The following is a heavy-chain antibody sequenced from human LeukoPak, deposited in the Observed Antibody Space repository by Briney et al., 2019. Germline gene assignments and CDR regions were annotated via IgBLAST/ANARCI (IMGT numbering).Heavy chain of an antibody. CDR1: GYTFTSYY. D-gene: IGHD5-18*01. CDR3: ARGSALVTTYRGGNWFDP. Sequence: ASVKVSCKASGYTFTSYYMHWVRQAPGQGLEWMAIINPSGGSTSYAQKFQGRVTMTRDTSTSTVYMELSSLRSEDTAVYYCARGSALVTTYRGGNWFDPWGQGTLVTVSS. J-gene: IGHJ5*02. CDR2: INPSGGST. V-gene: IGHV1-46*01.